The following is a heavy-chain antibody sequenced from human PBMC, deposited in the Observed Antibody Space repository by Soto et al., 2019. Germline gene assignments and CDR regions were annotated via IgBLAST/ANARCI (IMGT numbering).Heavy chain of an antibody. Sequence: QLQLQESGPGLVKPSETLSLTCTVSGGSISSSSYYWGWIRQPPRKGLEWIGGIYYSGSTYYNPSLKSRVTISVDTSKNQFSLKLSSVTAADTAVYYCASGYDILTGYPRGDYYGMDVWGQGTTVTVSS. V-gene: IGHV4-39*01. D-gene: IGHD3-9*01. CDR1: GGSISSSSYY. J-gene: IGHJ6*02. CDR2: IYYSGST. CDR3: ASGYDILTGYPRGDYYGMDV.